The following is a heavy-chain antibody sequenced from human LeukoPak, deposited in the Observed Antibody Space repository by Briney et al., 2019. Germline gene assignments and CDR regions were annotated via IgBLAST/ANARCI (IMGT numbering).Heavy chain of an antibody. CDR1: GFTFSSYG. J-gene: IGHJ4*02. Sequence: GGLRPSCAASGFTFSSYGMSRVREAPGHGLQGVANIKQDGSEKYYVDSVKGRFTVSRDNTKNSLYLQMNSLRAEDTAVYYCTMIEWERWRGWGQGTLVTVSS. CDR3: TMIEWERWRG. V-gene: IGHV3-7*01. CDR2: IKQDGSEK. D-gene: IGHD1-26*01.